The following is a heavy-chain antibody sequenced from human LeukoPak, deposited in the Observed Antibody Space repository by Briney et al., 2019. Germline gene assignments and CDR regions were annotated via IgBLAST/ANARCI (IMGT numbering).Heavy chain of an antibody. V-gene: IGHV4-59*08. J-gene: IGHJ4*02. CDR1: GGSISSYY. D-gene: IGHD5-24*01. CDR2: IYYSGST. CDR3: ARNRDGYNFDY. Sequence: SETLSLTCTVSGGSISSYYWSWIRQPPGKGLEWIGYIYYSGSTNYNPSLKSRVTISVDTSKNQFSLKLSSVTAADTAVYYCARNRDGYNFDYWGQGTLVTVSS.